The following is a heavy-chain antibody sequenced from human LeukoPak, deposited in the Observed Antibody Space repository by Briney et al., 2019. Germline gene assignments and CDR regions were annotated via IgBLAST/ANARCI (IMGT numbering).Heavy chain of an antibody. CDR1: GGTFSSYA. CDR3: ARVYGSGSSLPNDY. V-gene: IGHV1-69*10. J-gene: IGHJ4*02. CDR2: IIPILGTA. D-gene: IGHD3-10*01. Sequence: GASVTVSCKASGGTFSSYAISWVRQAPGQGLEWMGGIIPILGTANYAQKFQGRVTITADKSTSTASMELSSLRSKDTAVYDCARVYGSGSSLPNDYWGQGTLVTVSS.